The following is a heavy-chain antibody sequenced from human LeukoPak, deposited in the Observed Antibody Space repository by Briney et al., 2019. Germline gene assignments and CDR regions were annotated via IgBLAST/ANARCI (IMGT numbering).Heavy chain of an antibody. J-gene: IGHJ3*02. D-gene: IGHD6-19*01. CDR2: ICHSGST. Sequence: SETLSLTCTVSGYSISSGYYWGWIRQPPGKGLEWIGSICHSGSTYYNPSLKSRVTISVDTSKNQFSLKLSSVTAADTAVYYCARLIAVAGMTPDAFDIWGQGTMVTVSS. CDR1: GYSISSGYY. V-gene: IGHV4-38-2*02. CDR3: ARLIAVAGMTPDAFDI.